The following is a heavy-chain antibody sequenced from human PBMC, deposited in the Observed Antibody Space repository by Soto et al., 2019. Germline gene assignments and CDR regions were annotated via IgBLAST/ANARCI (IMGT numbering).Heavy chain of an antibody. CDR1: GGSISSSNC. D-gene: IGHD6-13*01. V-gene: IGHV4-4*02. CDR2: IYHSWST. J-gene: IGHJ6*02. CDR3: REQQLVEWRRDYYYGMDV. Sequence: SETLSLTCAVSGGSISSSNCCSWVRQPPGKGLEWIGEIYHSWSTNYNPSLKSRVTISVDTSKNQFSLKLSSVTAADTAVYYCREQQLVEWRRDYYYGMDVWGQGTTVT.